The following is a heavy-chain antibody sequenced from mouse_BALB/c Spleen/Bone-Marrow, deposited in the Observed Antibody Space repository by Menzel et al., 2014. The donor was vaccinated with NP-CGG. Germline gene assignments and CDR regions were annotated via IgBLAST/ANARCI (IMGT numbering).Heavy chain of an antibody. J-gene: IGHJ3*01. CDR3: ARAGYYTLFAY. D-gene: IGHD2-3*01. CDR1: GYTFTGYN. Sequence: VQLQQSGPELVKPGASVKITCKASGYTFTGYNMDWVKQSHGKSLEWIGNINPNNGGTIYNQKFKGKATLTVDKSSTTAYMELRSLTSEDTAVYYCARAGYYTLFAYWGQGTLVTVSA. V-gene: IGHV1-18*01. CDR2: INPNNGGT.